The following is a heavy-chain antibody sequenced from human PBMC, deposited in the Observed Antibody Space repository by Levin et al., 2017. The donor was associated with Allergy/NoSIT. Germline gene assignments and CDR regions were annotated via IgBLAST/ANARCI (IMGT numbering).Heavy chain of an antibody. CDR1: GYTLTELS. D-gene: IGHD1-14*01. CDR2: FDPEDGET. V-gene: IGHV1-24*01. Sequence: VASVKVSCKVSGYTLTELSMHWVRQAPGKGLEWMGSFDPEDGETIYAQKFQGRVTMTEDTETDTAHMELSRLRSEDTAIYYCAVPPGYWGQGTLVTVSS. J-gene: IGHJ4*02. CDR3: AVPPGY.